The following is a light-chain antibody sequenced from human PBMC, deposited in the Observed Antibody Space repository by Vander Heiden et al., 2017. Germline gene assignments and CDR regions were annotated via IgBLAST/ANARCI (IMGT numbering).Light chain of an antibody. CDR3: QQSYSIPLT. Sequence: DIQMTQSPSSLSASVGDRVIITCRASQSISSYLNWYQQKPGKAPKLLIYSASSLESGVPSRFSGSGSGTDFSLTISSLQPEDFATFYCQQSYSIPLTFGPGTKVDMK. CDR1: QSISSY. V-gene: IGKV1-39*01. J-gene: IGKJ3*01. CDR2: SAS.